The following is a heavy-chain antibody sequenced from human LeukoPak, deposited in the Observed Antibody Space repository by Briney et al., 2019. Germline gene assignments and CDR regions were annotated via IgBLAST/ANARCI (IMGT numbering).Heavy chain of an antibody. CDR3: ASPNRHYYGSGSYSANDAFDI. V-gene: IGHV4-34*01. CDR2: INHSGST. D-gene: IGHD3-10*01. Sequence: SETLSLTCAVYGGSFSGYYWSWIRQPPGKGLEWIGEINHSGSTNYNPSLKSRVTISVDTSKNQFSLKLSSVTAADTAVYYCASPNRHYYGSGSYSANDAFDIWGQGTMVTVSS. J-gene: IGHJ3*02. CDR1: GGSFSGYY.